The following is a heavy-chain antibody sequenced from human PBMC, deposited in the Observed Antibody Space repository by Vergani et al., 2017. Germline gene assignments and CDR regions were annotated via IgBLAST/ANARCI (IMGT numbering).Heavy chain of an antibody. Sequence: QVQLQESGPGLVKPSETLSLTCTVSGYSISSGYYWGWIRQPPGKGLEWIGSIYHSGSTYYNPSLKSRVTISVDTSKNQFSLKLSSVTAADTAVYYGARGADTASGWFDPWGQGTLVTVSS. V-gene: IGHV4-38-2*02. CDR1: GYSISSGYY. CDR2: IYHSGST. J-gene: IGHJ5*02. CDR3: ARGADTASGWFDP. D-gene: IGHD5-18*01.